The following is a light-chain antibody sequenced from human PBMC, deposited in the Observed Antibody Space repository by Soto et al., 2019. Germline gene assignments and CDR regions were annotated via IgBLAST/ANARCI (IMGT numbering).Light chain of an antibody. CDR3: QQYNSYSDT. CDR1: QNINNY. J-gene: IGKJ2*01. CDR2: SAS. V-gene: IGKV1-5*03. Sequence: DIQMTQSPSTLSASVGDTVTITCRASQNINNYLAWYLQKPGKAPKLLIYSASTLESGVPLRFIVRGSLTEFTLTISSLQPDDFATYFCQQYNSYSDTFGQGTKLEI.